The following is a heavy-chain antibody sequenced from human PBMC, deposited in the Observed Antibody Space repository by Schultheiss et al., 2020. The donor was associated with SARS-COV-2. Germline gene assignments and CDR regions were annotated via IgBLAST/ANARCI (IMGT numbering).Heavy chain of an antibody. Sequence: SETLSLTCAVYGGSFSGYYWSWIRQPPGKGLEWIGEINHSGSTNYNPSLKSRVTISVDTSKIQFSLKLTSVTAADTAVYYCARFNYGPPHYYYAMDVWGQGTTVTVSS. D-gene: IGHD3-10*01. CDR1: GGSFSGYY. J-gene: IGHJ6*02. CDR3: ARFNYGPPHYYYAMDV. V-gene: IGHV4-34*01. CDR2: INHSGST.